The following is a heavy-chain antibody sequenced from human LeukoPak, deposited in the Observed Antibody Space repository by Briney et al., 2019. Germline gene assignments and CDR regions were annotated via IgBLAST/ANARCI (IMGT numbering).Heavy chain of an antibody. Sequence: GGSLRLSCSASGFIFSTYAMHWVRQAPGKGLEYVSAISNNGYITYYADSVKGRFTIPRDNPKKTLFLQMSSLRAEDTAVYFCVKAGVEDDWYFDLWGRGTLVTVSS. D-gene: IGHD3-3*01. V-gene: IGHV3-64D*06. CDR2: ISNNGYIT. J-gene: IGHJ2*01. CDR3: VKAGVEDDWYFDL. CDR1: GFIFSTYA.